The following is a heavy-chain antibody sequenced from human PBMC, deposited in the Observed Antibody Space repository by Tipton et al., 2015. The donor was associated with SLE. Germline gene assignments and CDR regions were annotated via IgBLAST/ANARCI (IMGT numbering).Heavy chain of an antibody. D-gene: IGHD4-17*01. J-gene: IGHJ6*03. Sequence: GLVKPSETLSLTCSVSGGSISRGFYSWNWIRQPPGKGLECIGSISYSGSTYYNLSLKNRVTISVDTSKNQFSLKLSSVTAADTAVYYCEGAATGTNYYMDVWGKGTTVTVSS. V-gene: IGHV4-39*07. CDR1: GGSISRGFYS. CDR3: EGAATGTNYYMDV. CDR2: ISYSGST.